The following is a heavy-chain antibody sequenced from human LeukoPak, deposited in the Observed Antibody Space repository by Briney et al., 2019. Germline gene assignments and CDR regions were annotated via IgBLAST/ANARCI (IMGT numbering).Heavy chain of an antibody. V-gene: IGHV3-48*01. CDR3: ARVLRYCSGGNCYSGGLGYMDV. D-gene: IGHD2-15*01. CDR2: ISSSSSTI. Sequence: LPGGSLRLSCAASGFTFSSYEMNWVRQVPGKGLEWVSYISSSSSTIYYADSVKGRFTISRDNAKNSLYLQLNSLRAEDTAVYYCARVLRYCSGGNCYSGGLGYMDVWGKGTTVTISS. J-gene: IGHJ6*03. CDR1: GFTFSSYE.